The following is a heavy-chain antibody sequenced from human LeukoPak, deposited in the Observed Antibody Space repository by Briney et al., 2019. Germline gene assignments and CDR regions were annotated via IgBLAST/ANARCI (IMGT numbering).Heavy chain of an antibody. Sequence: SETLSLTCAVYGGSFSGYYWSWIRQPPGKGLEWIGYIYYSGSTNYNPSLKSRVTISVDTSKNQFSLKLSSVTAADTAVYYCARYSSGALGYYYYYGMDVWGQGTTVTVSS. J-gene: IGHJ6*02. D-gene: IGHD6-19*01. CDR2: IYYSGST. V-gene: IGHV4-59*08. CDR1: GGSFSGYY. CDR3: ARYSSGALGYYYYYGMDV.